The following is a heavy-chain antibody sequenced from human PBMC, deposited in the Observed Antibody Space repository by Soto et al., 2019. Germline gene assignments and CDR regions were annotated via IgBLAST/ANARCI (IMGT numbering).Heavy chain of an antibody. Sequence: EVQLVESGGGLVQPGGSLRLSCAASGFTFSSYSMNWVRQAPGKGLEWVSYISSSSSTIYYADSVKGRFTISRDNAKNSLYLQMNSRRDEDTAVYYCARDLSSIAARLFDYWGQGTLVTVSS. J-gene: IGHJ4*02. CDR1: GFTFSSYS. V-gene: IGHV3-48*02. D-gene: IGHD6-6*01. CDR3: ARDLSSIAARLFDY. CDR2: ISSSSSTI.